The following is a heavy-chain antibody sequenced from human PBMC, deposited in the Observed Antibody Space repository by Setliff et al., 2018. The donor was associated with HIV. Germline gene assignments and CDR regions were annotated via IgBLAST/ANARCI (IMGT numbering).Heavy chain of an antibody. Sequence: SETLSLTCTVSGDSISSGGYYWSWIRQPPGKGLEWIGYIYYSEATYYNPSLKNRVTISLDTSKSQFSLKLTSVTAADTALYYCASDRGAKGGYDYFGSWGQGTLVTVSS. CDR2: IYYSEAT. CDR3: ASDRGAKGGYDYFGS. D-gene: IGHD5-12*01. V-gene: IGHV4-31*03. CDR1: GDSISSGGYY. J-gene: IGHJ4*02.